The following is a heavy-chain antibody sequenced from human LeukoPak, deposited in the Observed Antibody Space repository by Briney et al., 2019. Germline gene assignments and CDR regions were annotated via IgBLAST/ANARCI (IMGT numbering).Heavy chain of an antibody. Sequence: SETLSLTCTVSGGSISSGSYYWSWMRQPAGKGLEWIGRIYTSGSTNYNPSLKSRVTISVDTSKNQFSLKLSSVTAADTAVYYCARVGSSSSDGFDPWGQGTLVTVSS. V-gene: IGHV4-61*02. J-gene: IGHJ5*02. CDR3: ARVGSSSSDGFDP. CDR1: GGSISSGSYY. CDR2: IYTSGST. D-gene: IGHD6-6*01.